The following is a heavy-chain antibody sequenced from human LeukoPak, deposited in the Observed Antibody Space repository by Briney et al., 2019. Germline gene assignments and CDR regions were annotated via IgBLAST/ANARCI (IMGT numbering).Heavy chain of an antibody. Sequence: SVKVSCKASGGTFSSYAISWVRQAPGQGVEWMGGIIPIFGTANYAQKFRGRVTITADKSTSTSYMELSTLRPEDTAVYYCASSYESDYYYGMDVWGQGTTVTVSS. CDR2: IIPIFGTA. V-gene: IGHV1-69*06. J-gene: IGHJ6*02. CDR3: ASSYESDYYYGMDV. CDR1: GGTFSSYA. D-gene: IGHD3-3*01.